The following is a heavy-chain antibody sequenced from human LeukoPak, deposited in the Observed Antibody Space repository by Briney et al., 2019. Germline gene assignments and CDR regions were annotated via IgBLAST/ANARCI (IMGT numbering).Heavy chain of an antibody. Sequence: SVKVSCKASGGTFSSYAISWVRQAPGQGLEWMGGIIPIFGTANYAQKFQGRVTITAHKSTSTAYMELSSLRSEDTAVYYCARADGIAVAGIYYYYGMDVWGKGTTVTVSS. D-gene: IGHD6-19*01. CDR2: IIPIFGTA. CDR3: ARADGIAVAGIYYYYGMDV. V-gene: IGHV1-69*06. J-gene: IGHJ6*04. CDR1: GGTFSSYA.